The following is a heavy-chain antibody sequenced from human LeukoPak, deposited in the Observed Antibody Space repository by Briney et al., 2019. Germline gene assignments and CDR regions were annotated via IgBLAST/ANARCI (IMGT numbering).Heavy chain of an antibody. J-gene: IGHJ4*02. Sequence: QPGGSLRLSCAASAVTFSSYWMHWVRQAPGKGLEWVSYISSSGSTIYYADSVKGRFTISRDNAKNSLYLQMNSLRAEDTAVYYCARDLGYYYDSSGGYWGQGTLVTVSP. D-gene: IGHD3-22*01. CDR3: ARDLGYYYDSSGGY. V-gene: IGHV3-48*04. CDR1: AVTFSSYW. CDR2: ISSSGSTI.